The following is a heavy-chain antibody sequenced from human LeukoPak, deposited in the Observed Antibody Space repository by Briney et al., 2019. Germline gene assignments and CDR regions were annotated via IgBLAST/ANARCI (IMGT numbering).Heavy chain of an antibody. CDR1: AFTSTIYS. CDR2: IISSISYI. J-gene: IGHJ5*02. CDR3: ARDLDLHLVVITYNWLAP. V-gene: IGHV3-21*01. Sequence: RGSLRLSCAPSAFTSTIYSINWVRQAPGDWLGWVSSIISSISYIYYADSVKARFTISRDNAKNSLYLQMTSLRAEDTAVYYCARDLDLHLVVITYNWLAPWGQGTLLTVSS. D-gene: IGHD3-22*01.